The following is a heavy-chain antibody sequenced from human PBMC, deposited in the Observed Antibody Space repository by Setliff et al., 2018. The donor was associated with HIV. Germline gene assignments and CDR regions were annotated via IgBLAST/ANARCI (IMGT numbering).Heavy chain of an antibody. Sequence: PSETLSLTCAVSGYSISSGYYWGWIRQPPGKGLEWIGSIFHSAATNYNPSLKSRVTISIGTSKNQFSLKLTSVTAADTAVYYCARRGAYGYDYFDYWGPGILVTVSS. J-gene: IGHJ4*02. CDR3: ARRGAYGYDYFDY. D-gene: IGHD5-12*01. CDR1: GYSISSGYY. V-gene: IGHV4-38-2*01. CDR2: IFHSAAT.